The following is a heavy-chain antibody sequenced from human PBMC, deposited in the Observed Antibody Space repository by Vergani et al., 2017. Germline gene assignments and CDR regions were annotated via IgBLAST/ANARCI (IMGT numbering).Heavy chain of an antibody. CDR3: ARGLTEGYCSSTSCWTFDP. V-gene: IGHV4-39*07. CDR2: IYYSGLT. J-gene: IGHJ5*02. Sequence: QLQLQQSGPGLVKPSETLFLTCTVSADSISSGSYYWGWIRQPPGKSLEWIGSIYYSGLTYYNPSLKSRVAISVDTSKNQFSLKLSSVTAADTAVYYCARGLTEGYCSSTSCWTFDPWGQGTLVTVSS. CDR1: ADSISSGSYY. D-gene: IGHD2-2*01.